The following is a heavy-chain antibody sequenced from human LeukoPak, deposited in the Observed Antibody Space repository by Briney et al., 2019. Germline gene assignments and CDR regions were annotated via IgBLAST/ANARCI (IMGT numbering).Heavy chain of an antibody. Sequence: ASVKVSCKASGYTFTSYDINWVRQATGQGLEWMGWMDPNSGNTGSAQKFQGRVTMTRNTSISTAYMELSSLRSEDTAVYYCARSLTMVRGVHVGYWGQGTLVTVSS. V-gene: IGHV1-8*01. J-gene: IGHJ4*02. CDR1: GYTFTSYD. D-gene: IGHD3-10*01. CDR2: MDPNSGNT. CDR3: ARSLTMVRGVHVGY.